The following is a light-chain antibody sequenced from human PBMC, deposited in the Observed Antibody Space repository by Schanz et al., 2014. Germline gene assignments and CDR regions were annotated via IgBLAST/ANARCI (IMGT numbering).Light chain of an antibody. V-gene: IGLV2-14*01. J-gene: IGLJ3*02. CDR3: CSYAGSYTWV. CDR1: SSDVGGYNY. Sequence: QSALTQPASVSGSPGQSITISCTGTSSDVGGYNYVSWYQQEPGKAPKLMIYDVSNRPSGVSNRFSGSKSGNTASLTISGLQAEDEADYYCCSYAGSYTWVFGGGTKLTVL. CDR2: DVS.